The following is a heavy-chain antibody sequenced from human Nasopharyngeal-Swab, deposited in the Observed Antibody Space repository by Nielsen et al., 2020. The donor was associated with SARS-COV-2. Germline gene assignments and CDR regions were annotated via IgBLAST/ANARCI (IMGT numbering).Heavy chain of an antibody. CDR3: ARDLRHYDFWSGYYTGIYFQH. J-gene: IGHJ1*01. Sequence: VRQAPGKGLERGAHIKQDGSEKYYADSVKGRFTISRDNAKNSLYLQMNSLRAEDTAVYYCARDLRHYDFWSGYYTGIYFQHWGQGTLVTVSS. D-gene: IGHD3-3*01. CDR2: IKQDGSEK. V-gene: IGHV3-7*03.